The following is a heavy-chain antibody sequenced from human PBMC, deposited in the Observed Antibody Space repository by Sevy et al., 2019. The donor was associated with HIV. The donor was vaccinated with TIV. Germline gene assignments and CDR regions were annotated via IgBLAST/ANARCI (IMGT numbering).Heavy chain of an antibody. CDR1: GFTFSSYS. D-gene: IGHD2-15*01. Sequence: GGSLRLSCAASGFTFSSYSINWVHQAPGKELEWVSYIGGSDTTIYYADSVKGRFTISRDNAKNSLYLQMNSLRVEDTAVYYCARGVAALPGYYYGMDVWGQGTTVTVSS. CDR2: IGGSDTTI. CDR3: ARGVAALPGYYYGMDV. J-gene: IGHJ6*02. V-gene: IGHV3-48*01.